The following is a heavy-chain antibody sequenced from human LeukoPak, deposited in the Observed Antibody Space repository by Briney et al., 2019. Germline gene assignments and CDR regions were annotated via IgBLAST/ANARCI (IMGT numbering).Heavy chain of an antibody. V-gene: IGHV3-7*01. Sequence: PGGSLRLSCVVSGFTFSNYWMAWVRQAPGKGLEWVAFIGQEGRETNYAASVKGRFTISRDNAKNSLYLQMNNLRVEDTAVYYCATRGDFCRFDALRHWGQGTLVTVSS. D-gene: IGHD3-3*01. CDR3: ATRGDFCRFDALRH. CDR2: IGQEGRET. J-gene: IGHJ4*02. CDR1: GFTFSNYW.